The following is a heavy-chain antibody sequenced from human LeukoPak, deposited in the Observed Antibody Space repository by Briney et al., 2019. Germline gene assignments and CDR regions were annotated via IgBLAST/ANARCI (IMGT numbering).Heavy chain of an antibody. CDR2: IKQDGNDK. V-gene: IGHV3-7*04. CDR1: GFTFSSYW. CDR3: ARDASGVGIDY. Sequence: GGSLRLSCAASGFTFSSYWMTWVRQAPGIGLEWVANIKQDGNDKYYVDSVKGRFTVSRDNAKNSLYLQMNSLRVEDTAVYYCARDASGVGIDYWGQGTLVTVSS. J-gene: IGHJ4*02. D-gene: IGHD3-10*01.